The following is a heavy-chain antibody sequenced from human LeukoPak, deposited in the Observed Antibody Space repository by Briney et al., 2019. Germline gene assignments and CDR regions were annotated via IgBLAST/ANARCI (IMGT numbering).Heavy chain of an antibody. CDR3: ARAYGDDNEVWFDP. V-gene: IGHV3-7*03. CDR1: GFTFSSYW. Sequence: GGSLRLSCAASGFTFSSYWMSWVRQAPGKGLEWVANIKQDGSEKYYVDSVKGRFTISRDNAKNSLYLQMNSLRAEDTAVYYCARAYGDDNEVWFDPWGQGTLVTVSS. CDR2: IKQDGSEK. J-gene: IGHJ5*02. D-gene: IGHD4-17*01.